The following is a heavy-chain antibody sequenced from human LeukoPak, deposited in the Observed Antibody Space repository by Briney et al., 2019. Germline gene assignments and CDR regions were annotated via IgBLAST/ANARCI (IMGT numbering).Heavy chain of an antibody. Sequence: ASVKVSCKASGGTFSSYAISWVRQAPGQGLEWMGGIIPIFGTANYAQKFQGRVTITADKSTSTAYMELSSLRSEDTAVYYCARAITMVRGVIFDYWGQGTLVTVSS. D-gene: IGHD3-10*01. V-gene: IGHV1-69*06. CDR1: GGTFSSYA. CDR2: IIPIFGTA. J-gene: IGHJ4*02. CDR3: ARAITMVRGVIFDY.